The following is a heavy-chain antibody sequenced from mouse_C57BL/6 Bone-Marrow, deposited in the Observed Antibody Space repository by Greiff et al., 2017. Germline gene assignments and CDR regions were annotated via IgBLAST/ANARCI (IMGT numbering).Heavy chain of an antibody. J-gene: IGHJ3*01. Sequence: QVQLQQSGPELARPWASVKISCQAFYTFSRRVHFAIRDTNYWMQWVKQRPGLGLEWIGAIYPGNGDPSYIQKLKGKATFTADKSHSTDNMQRSSLTSEDSVVYYCAWGLRPWFAYWGQGTLVTVSA. V-gene: IGHV1-87*01. D-gene: IGHD2-4*01. CDR2: GLGLEWIG. CDR3: SEDSVVYYCAWGLRPWFAY. CDR1: YTFSRRVH.